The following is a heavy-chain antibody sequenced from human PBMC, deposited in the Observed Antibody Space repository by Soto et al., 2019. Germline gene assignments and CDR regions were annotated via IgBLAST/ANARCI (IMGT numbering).Heavy chain of an antibody. CDR2: INPNSGGT. D-gene: IGHD5-12*01. V-gene: IGHV1-2*02. CDR1: GYTFTGYY. Sequence: ASVKVSCKASGYTFTGYYMHWVLQAPGQGLEWMGWINPNSGGTNYAQKFQGRVTMTRDTSISTAYMELSRLRSDDTAVYYCANLEMATITHNWFDPWGQGTLVTVSS. CDR3: ANLEMATITHNWFDP. J-gene: IGHJ5*02.